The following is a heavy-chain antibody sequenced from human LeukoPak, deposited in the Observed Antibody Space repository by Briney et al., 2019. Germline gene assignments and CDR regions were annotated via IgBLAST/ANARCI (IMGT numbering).Heavy chain of an antibody. CDR2: INPNSGGT. J-gene: IGHJ5*02. D-gene: IGHD6-13*01. Sequence: ASVKVSCKASGYTFTGYYMHWVRQAPGQGLEWMGWINPNSGGTNYAQKFQGRVTMTRDTSISTAYMELSRLRSDDTAVYYCTGVRYSSTWFDHWGQGTLVTVSS. CDR3: TGVRYSSTWFDH. CDR1: GYTFTGYY. V-gene: IGHV1-2*02.